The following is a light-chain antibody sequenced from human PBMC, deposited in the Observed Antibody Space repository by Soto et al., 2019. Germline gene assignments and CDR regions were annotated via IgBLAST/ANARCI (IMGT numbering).Light chain of an antibody. CDR2: AAS. CDR1: QGISSY. CDR3: QQYYSYPGT. V-gene: IGKV1-8*01. Sequence: AIRMTQSPSSFSASTGDRVTITCRASQGISSYLAWYQQKPGKAPKFLIYAASTLQSGVPSRFSGSGSGTDFTLTISCLQSEDFATYYCQQYYSYPGTFGQGTKVEIK. J-gene: IGKJ1*01.